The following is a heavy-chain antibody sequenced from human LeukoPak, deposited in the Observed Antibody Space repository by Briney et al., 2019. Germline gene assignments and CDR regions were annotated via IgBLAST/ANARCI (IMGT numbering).Heavy chain of an antibody. J-gene: IGHJ6*02. Sequence: PGRSLRLSCAASGFTFDDYAMHWVRQAPGKGLEWVSGISWNSGSIGYADSVKGRFTISRDNAKNSLYLQMNSLRAEDTALYYCAKDIAGLGYCSSTSCYGGYYYGMDVWGQGTTVTVSS. CDR1: GFTFDDYA. D-gene: IGHD2-2*01. CDR2: ISWNSGSI. V-gene: IGHV3-9*01. CDR3: AKDIAGLGYCSSTSCYGGYYYGMDV.